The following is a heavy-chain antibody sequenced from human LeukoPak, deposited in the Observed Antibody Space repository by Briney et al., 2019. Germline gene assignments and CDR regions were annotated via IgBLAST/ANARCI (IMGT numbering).Heavy chain of an antibody. Sequence: GGCLRLSCAASGFIFSSYAMSWVRQAPGKGLEWVSAISGSGGSTYYADSVKGRFTISRDNSKNTLYLPLNSLRAEDTAVYYCAKDGYSYGDSTGYFDYWGQGTLVTVSS. CDR3: AKDGYSYGDSTGYFDY. V-gene: IGHV3-23*01. CDR1: GFIFSSYA. J-gene: IGHJ4*02. CDR2: ISGSGGST. D-gene: IGHD5-18*01.